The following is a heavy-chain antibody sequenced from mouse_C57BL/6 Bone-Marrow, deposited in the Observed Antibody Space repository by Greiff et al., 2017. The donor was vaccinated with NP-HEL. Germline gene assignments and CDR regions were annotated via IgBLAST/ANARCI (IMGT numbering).Heavy chain of an antibody. CDR1: GYSITSGYY. V-gene: IGHV3-6*01. J-gene: IGHJ2*01. CDR2: ISYDGSN. Sequence: EVQLQQSGPGLVKPSQSLSLTCSVTGYSITSGYYWNWIRQFPGNKLEWMGYISYDGSNNYNPSLKNRISITRDTSKNQFFLKLNSVTTEDTATYYCASGPVVYFDYWGQGTTLTVSS. CDR3: ASGPVVYFDY.